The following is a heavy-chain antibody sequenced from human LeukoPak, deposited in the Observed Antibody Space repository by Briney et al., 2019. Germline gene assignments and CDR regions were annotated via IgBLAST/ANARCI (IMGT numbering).Heavy chain of an antibody. V-gene: IGHV3-43*02. Sequence: PGGSLRLSCAASGFTFDDYAMHWVRQAPGKGLEWVSLISGDGGSTYYADSVKGRFTISRDNSKNSLYLQMNSLRTEDTALYYCAKATHYYDSSGYYGGYYFDYWGQGTLVTVSS. D-gene: IGHD3-22*01. CDR2: ISGDGGST. CDR1: GFTFDDYA. J-gene: IGHJ4*02. CDR3: AKATHYYDSSGYYGGYYFDY.